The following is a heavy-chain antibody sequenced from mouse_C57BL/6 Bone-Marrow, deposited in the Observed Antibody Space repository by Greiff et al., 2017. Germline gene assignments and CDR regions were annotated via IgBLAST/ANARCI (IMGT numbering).Heavy chain of an antibody. Sequence: VKLQESGTELVKPGASVKLSCKASGYTFTSYWMHWVKQRPGQGLAWLGNINPSNGGTNYTEKFKSKATLTVDKSSSTAYMQLSSLTSEDSAVYYCARCDGYPYDFDYWGQGTTLTVAS. CDR1: GYTFTSYW. CDR3: ARCDGYPYDFDY. J-gene: IGHJ2*01. V-gene: IGHV1-53*01. D-gene: IGHD2-3*01. CDR2: INPSNGGT.